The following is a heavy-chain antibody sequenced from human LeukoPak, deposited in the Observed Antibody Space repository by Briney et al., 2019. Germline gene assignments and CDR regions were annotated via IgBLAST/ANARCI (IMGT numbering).Heavy chain of an antibody. J-gene: IGHJ4*02. Sequence: GGSLRLSSAASGFTFSSYDMHWVRQATGKGREWVSAIGTAGDTYYADSVKGRFTISRDNSKNTLYLQMNSLRAEDTAVYYCARDPIPYDSSGYYGDYWGQGTLVTVSS. CDR2: IGTAGDT. CDR3: ARDPIPYDSSGYYGDY. D-gene: IGHD3-22*01. V-gene: IGHV3-13*01. CDR1: GFTFSSYD.